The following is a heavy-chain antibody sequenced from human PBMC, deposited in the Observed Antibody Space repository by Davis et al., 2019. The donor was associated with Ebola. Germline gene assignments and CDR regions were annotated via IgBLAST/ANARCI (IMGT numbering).Heavy chain of an antibody. CDR2: IIAYNGNT. J-gene: IGHJ6*01. Sequence: ASVKVSCNASGYTFTSYGISWLRQAPGQGLEWMGWIIAYNGNTNYAQKLQGSVTMTTDTSTSTAYMELRSLRSDDTAVYYCARGGIPLVWLFSSRMDVGGQGTTVTVSS. CDR3: ARGGIPLVWLFSSRMDV. D-gene: IGHD3-3*01. V-gene: IGHV1-18*01. CDR1: GYTFTSYG.